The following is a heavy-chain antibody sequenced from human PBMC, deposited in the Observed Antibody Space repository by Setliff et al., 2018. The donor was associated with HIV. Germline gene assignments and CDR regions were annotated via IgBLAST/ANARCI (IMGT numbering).Heavy chain of an antibody. CDR1: GGSFSGYY. V-gene: IGHV4-34*01. CDR2: INHSGST. J-gene: IGHJ4*02. Sequence: SETLSLTCAVYGGSFSGYYWTWIRQPPGKGLEWIGQINHSGSTNYNPSLKSRVTMSVDRSKNQFSLRLNSVTAADTAVYYCAGDAGYKGAADCWGQGTLVTVSS. D-gene: IGHD1-26*01. CDR3: AGDAGYKGAADC.